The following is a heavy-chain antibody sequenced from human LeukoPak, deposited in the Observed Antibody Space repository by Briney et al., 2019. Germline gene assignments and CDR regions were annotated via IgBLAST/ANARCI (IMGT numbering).Heavy chain of an antibody. CDR2: INPNSGGT. CDR3: ARDRSRGQKHNWFDP. CDR1: GYTFTGYY. Sequence: VSVKVSCKASGYTFTGYYMHWVRQAPGQGLEWMGWINPNSGGTNYAQKFQGWVTMTRDTSISTAYMELSRLRSDDTAVYYCARDRSRGQKHNWFDPWGQGTLVTASS. J-gene: IGHJ5*02. V-gene: IGHV1-2*04.